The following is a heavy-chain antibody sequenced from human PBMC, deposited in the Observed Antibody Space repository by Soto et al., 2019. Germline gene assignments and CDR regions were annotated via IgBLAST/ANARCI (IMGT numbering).Heavy chain of an antibody. V-gene: IGHV1-3*05. Sequence: QVQLVQSGAEEKKPGASVKVSCKASGYTFTSYAMHWVRQAPGQRLEWMGWINAGNGNTKYSQKFQGRVTITRDTAASTAYMELSSLRSEDTAVYYCARGSLGALADVWGQGTTVTVSS. CDR1: GYTFTSYA. CDR2: INAGNGNT. CDR3: ARGSLGALADV. J-gene: IGHJ6*02.